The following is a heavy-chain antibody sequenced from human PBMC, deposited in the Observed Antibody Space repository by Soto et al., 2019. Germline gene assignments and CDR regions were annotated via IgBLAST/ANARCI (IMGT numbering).Heavy chain of an antibody. D-gene: IGHD6-6*01. CDR2: TSSSSSYI. V-gene: IGHV3-21*01. Sequence: GGSLRLSCAASGYTFSSYSMNWVRQAPGKGLEWVSSTSSSSSYIYYADSVKGRFTISRDNAKNSLYLQMNSLRAEDTAGYYRARDSLDSSSSSSRPPYYYYGRDVGAQGTRVPFSS. CDR3: ARDSLDSSSSSSRPPYYYYGRDV. CDR1: GYTFSSYS. J-gene: IGHJ6*02.